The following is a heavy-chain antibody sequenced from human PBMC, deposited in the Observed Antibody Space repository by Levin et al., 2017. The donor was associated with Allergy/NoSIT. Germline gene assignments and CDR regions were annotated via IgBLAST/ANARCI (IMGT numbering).Heavy chain of an antibody. V-gene: IGHV3-30*18. Sequence: PGGSLRLSCAASGFTFSSYGMHWVRQAPGKGLEWVAVISYDGSNKYYADSVKGRFTISRDNSKNTLYLQMNSLRAEDTAVYYCAKEGYSSGYYTQAFDYWGQGTLVTVSS. D-gene: IGHD3-22*01. CDR2: ISYDGSNK. CDR3: AKEGYSSGYYTQAFDY. CDR1: GFTFSSYG. J-gene: IGHJ4*02.